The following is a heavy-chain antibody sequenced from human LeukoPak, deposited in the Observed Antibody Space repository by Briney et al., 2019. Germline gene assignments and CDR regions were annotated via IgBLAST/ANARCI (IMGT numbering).Heavy chain of an antibody. Sequence: GGSLRLSCAASGFTFSSYAMSWVRQAPGKGLECVSAISGSGGSTYYADSVKGRFTISRDNSKNTLYLQMNSLSAEDTAVSYCAQDLLLWFGELSYFDYWGQGTLVTVSS. CDR1: GFTFSSYA. D-gene: IGHD3-10*01. CDR2: ISGSGGST. CDR3: AQDLLLWFGELSYFDY. J-gene: IGHJ4*02. V-gene: IGHV3-23*01.